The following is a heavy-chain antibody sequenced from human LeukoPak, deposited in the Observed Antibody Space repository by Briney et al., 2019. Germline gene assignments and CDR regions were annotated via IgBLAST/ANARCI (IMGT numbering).Heavy chain of an antibody. CDR2: ISGSGGST. CDR1: GFTFSSYA. D-gene: IGHD2-2*01. J-gene: IGHJ5*01. Sequence: GGSLRPSCAVSGFTFSSYAMSWVRQAPGKGLEWVSGISGSGGSTYYADSVKGRFTISRDNTKNTLYLQMNSLRAEDTAVYYCAKDRHAPGRYCSSTSCFPFDSWGQGTLVTVSS. CDR3: AKDRHAPGRYCSSTSCFPFDS. V-gene: IGHV3-23*01.